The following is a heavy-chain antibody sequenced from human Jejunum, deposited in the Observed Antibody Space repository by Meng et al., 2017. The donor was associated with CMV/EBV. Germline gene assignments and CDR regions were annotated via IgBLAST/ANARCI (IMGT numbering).Heavy chain of an antibody. Sequence: LNCAGSGDYVRSDVWWSWVRQPPGKGLEWIGEMHHGGTTTYNPSLKSRVTISLDESKTEFSLKLSSPTAADTAVYYCGRNGYYSVDYWGQGALVTVSS. CDR2: MHHGGTT. CDR1: GDYVRSDVW. V-gene: IGHV4-4*02. D-gene: IGHD3-22*01. J-gene: IGHJ4*02. CDR3: GRNGYYSVDY.